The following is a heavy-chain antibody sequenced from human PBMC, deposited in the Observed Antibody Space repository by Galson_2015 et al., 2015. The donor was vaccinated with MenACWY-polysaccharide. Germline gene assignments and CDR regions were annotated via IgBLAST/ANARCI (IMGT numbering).Heavy chain of an antibody. D-gene: IGHD3-16*01. CDR2: ISYDGGT. CDR3: ARGGRAVSNRSWFDP. Sequence: LSLTCTVSGDSIISGGYFWSWIRQHPGKGLEWIASISYDGGTYYNPSLKSRVTISVDTPNNQFSLKLSSVTAADTAVYYCARGGRAVSNRSWFDPWGQGTLVTVSS. CDR1: GDSIISGGYF. V-gene: IGHV4-31*03. J-gene: IGHJ5*02.